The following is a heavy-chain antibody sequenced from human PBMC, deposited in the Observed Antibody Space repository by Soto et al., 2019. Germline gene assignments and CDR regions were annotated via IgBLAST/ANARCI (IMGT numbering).Heavy chain of an antibody. V-gene: IGHV1-69*13. J-gene: IGHJ6*02. CDR2: IIPIFGTA. CDR3: ASRIAARRAVTAIRSHYYYYYGMDV. CDR1: GGTFSSYA. D-gene: IGHD6-6*01. Sequence: GASVKVSCKASGGTFSSYAISWVRQAPGQGLEWMGGIIPIFGTANYAQKFQGRVTITADESTSTAYMELSSLRPEDTAVYYCASRIAARRAVTAIRSHYYYYYGMDVWGQGTTVTVSS.